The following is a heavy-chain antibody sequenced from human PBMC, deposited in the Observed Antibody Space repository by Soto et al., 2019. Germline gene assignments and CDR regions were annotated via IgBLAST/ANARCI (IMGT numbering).Heavy chain of an antibody. Sequence: QVQLQQWGAGLLKPSETLSLTCAAYGGSFSGYYWSWIRQPPGKGLEWIGEINHSGSTNYNPSLKSRVTISVDTSKNQFSLKLSSVTAADTAVYYCARAAPRYCSGGSCYSGRDYWDQGTLVTVSS. D-gene: IGHD2-15*01. J-gene: IGHJ4*02. V-gene: IGHV4-34*01. CDR3: ARAAPRYCSGGSCYSGRDY. CDR2: INHSGST. CDR1: GGSFSGYY.